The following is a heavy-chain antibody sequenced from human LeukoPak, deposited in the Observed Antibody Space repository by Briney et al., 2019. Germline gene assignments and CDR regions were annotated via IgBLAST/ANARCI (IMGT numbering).Heavy chain of an antibody. D-gene: IGHD2-2*01. J-gene: IGHJ4*02. CDR3: AREAPIVVVPAALDY. CDR1: GGTFSSYA. V-gene: IGHV1-69*04. CDR2: IIPILGIA. Sequence: ASVKVSCKASGGTFSSYAISWVRQAPGQGLEWMGRIIPILGIANYAQKFQGRVTITADKSTSTAYMELSSLRSEDTAAYYCAREAPIVVVPAALDYWGQGTLVTVSS.